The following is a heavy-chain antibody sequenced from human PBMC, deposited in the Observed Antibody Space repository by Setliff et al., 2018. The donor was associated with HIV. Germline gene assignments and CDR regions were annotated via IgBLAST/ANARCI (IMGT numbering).Heavy chain of an antibody. D-gene: IGHD3-22*01. Sequence: LRLSCAASGFTFSSYGMHWVRQAPGKGLEWVSLISSDGSNKHYADSVKGRFTISRVNFKNTLYLQMNSLRAEDTAMYYCARDRDYDSSGYYSDVFDIWGQGTMVT. CDR3: ARDRDYDSSGYYSDVFDI. V-gene: IGHV3-33*08. CDR1: GFTFSSYG. CDR2: ISSDGSNK. J-gene: IGHJ3*02.